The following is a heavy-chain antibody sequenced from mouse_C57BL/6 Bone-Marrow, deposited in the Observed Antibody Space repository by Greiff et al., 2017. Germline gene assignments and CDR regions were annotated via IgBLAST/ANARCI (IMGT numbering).Heavy chain of an antibody. Sequence: EVQVVESGGDLVKPGGSLKLSCAASGFTFSSYGMSWVRQTPDKRLEWVATISSGGSYTYYPDSVKGRCTISRDNAKNTLYLQMSSLKSEDTAMYYCASQTGTWYFDVWGTGTTVTVSS. J-gene: IGHJ1*03. V-gene: IGHV5-6*01. CDR3: ASQTGTWYFDV. CDR2: ISSGGSYT. CDR1: GFTFSSYG. D-gene: IGHD4-1*01.